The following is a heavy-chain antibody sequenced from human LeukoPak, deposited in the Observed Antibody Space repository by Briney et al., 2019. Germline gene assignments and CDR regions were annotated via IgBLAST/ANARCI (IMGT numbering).Heavy chain of an antibody. V-gene: IGHV3-74*01. Sequence: PGGSLRLSCAASGFTFSAFWMHWVRHAPGKGLVWVSRINSDGSSTTYADSVKGRFTISRDNSKNTLYLQMNSLRAEDTAVYYCAKDTYSTSPYYFDYWGQGTLVTVSS. CDR3: AKDTYSTSPYYFDY. CDR2: INSDGSST. CDR1: GFTFSAFW. D-gene: IGHD1-26*01. J-gene: IGHJ4*02.